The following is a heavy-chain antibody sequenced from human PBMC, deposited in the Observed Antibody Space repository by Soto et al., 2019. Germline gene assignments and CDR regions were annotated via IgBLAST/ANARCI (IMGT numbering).Heavy chain of an antibody. D-gene: IGHD6-6*01. CDR3: ARGPGPYTSSPRGYYYYMDV. V-gene: IGHV3-33*01. J-gene: IGHJ6*03. Sequence: GGSLRLSCAASGFTFSTYGMHWVRQAPAKGLEWVAVIWYDGSNTYHADSVKGRFTISRDNSRNTLYLQMNSLRVEDTAVYYCARGPGPYTSSPRGYYYYMDVWGKGTTVTVSS. CDR2: IWYDGSNT. CDR1: GFTFSTYG.